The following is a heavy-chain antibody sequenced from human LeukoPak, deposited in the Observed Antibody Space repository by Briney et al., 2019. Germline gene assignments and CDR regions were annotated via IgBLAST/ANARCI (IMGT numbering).Heavy chain of an antibody. Sequence: SETLSLTCTVSGGSISSSSYYWGWIRQPPGKGLEWIGSIYYSGSTYHNPSLKSRVTISVDTSKNQFSLRLSSVTAADTAVYYCARNSQTMSTFGRLPKPGTFDIWGQGTMVIVSS. CDR2: IYYSGST. D-gene: IGHD3-16*01. J-gene: IGHJ3*02. CDR3: ARNSQTMSTFGRLPKPGTFDI. CDR1: GGSISSSSYY. V-gene: IGHV4-39*07.